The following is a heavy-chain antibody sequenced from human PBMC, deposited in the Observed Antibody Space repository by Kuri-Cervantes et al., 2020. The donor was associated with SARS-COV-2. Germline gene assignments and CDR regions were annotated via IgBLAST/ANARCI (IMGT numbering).Heavy chain of an antibody. V-gene: IGHV3-30*02. CDR3: ATSLILYFDY. J-gene: IGHJ4*02. Sequence: GESLKISCEVSGFLFSASAIHWVRQAPGKGLEWVAFIRYDGSNKYYADSVKGRFTISRDNSKNTLYLQMNSLRAEDTAVYYCATSLILYFDYWGQGTLVTVSS. D-gene: IGHD2-8*01. CDR2: IRYDGSNK. CDR1: GFLFSASA.